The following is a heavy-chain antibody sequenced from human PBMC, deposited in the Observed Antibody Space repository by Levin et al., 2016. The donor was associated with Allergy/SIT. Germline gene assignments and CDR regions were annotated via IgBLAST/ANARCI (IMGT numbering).Heavy chain of an antibody. D-gene: IGHD2-15*01. J-gene: IGHJ6*02. CDR3: ARVDCSGGSCYHYYYYGMDV. Sequence: VRQAPGKGLEWVANIKQDGSEKYYVDSVKGRFTISRDNAKNSLYLQMNSLRAEDTAVYYCARVDCSGGSCYHYYYYGMDVWGQGTTVTVSS. CDR2: IKQDGSEK. V-gene: IGHV3-7*01.